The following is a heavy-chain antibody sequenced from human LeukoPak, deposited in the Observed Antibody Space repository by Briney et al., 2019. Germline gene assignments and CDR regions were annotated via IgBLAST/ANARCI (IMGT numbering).Heavy chain of an antibody. CDR1: GFTFDDYG. J-gene: IGHJ4*02. CDR3: ARSPTASEYCSGGSCYSLDDY. CDR2: INHSGST. D-gene: IGHD2-15*01. Sequence: PGGSLRLSCAASGFTFDDYGMSWIRQPPGKGLEWIGEINHSGSTNYNPSLKSRVTISVDTSKNQFSLKLSSVTAADTAVYYCARSPTASEYCSGGSCYSLDDYWGQGTLVTVSS. V-gene: IGHV4-34*01.